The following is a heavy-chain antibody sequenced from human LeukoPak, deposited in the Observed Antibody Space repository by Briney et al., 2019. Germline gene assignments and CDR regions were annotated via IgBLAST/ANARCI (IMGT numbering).Heavy chain of an antibody. CDR2: IYSGST. J-gene: IGHJ5*02. V-gene: IGHV4-39*01. CDR3: ARHSIAARQSWFDP. CDR1: GGSISSSSYY. D-gene: IGHD6-6*01. Sequence: SETLSLTCTVSGGSISSSSYYWGWIRQPPGKGLEWIGSIYSGSTYYNPSLKSRVTISVDTSKNQFSLKLSSVTAADTAVYYCARHSIAARQSWFDPWGQGTLVTVSS.